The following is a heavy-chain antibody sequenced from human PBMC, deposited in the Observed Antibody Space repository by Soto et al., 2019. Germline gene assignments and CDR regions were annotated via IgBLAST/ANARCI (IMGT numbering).Heavy chain of an antibody. V-gene: IGHV3-9*01. J-gene: IGHJ3*02. CDR2: ISRNSGSI. CDR3: AKLEVGHAFDI. D-gene: IGHD2-15*01. CDR1: GFTFDDYA. Sequence: EVQLVESGGGLVQPGRSLRLSCAAYGFTFDDYAMQWVWQAPGKGLEWVAGISRNSGSIRYADSVKGRVTISRDNAKNSLYLQMNSLSAEDTALYYCAKLEVGHAFDIWGQGTMVTVSS.